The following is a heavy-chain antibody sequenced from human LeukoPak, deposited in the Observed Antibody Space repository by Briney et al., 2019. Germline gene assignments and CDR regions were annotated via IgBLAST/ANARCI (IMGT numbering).Heavy chain of an antibody. Sequence: PSETLSLTCAVYGGSFSGYYWSWIRQPPGKGLEWIGEINHSGSTNYNPSLKSRVTISVDTSKNQFPLKLSSVTAADTAVYYCARAYLSSSSSSFDYWGQGTLVTVSS. CDR2: INHSGST. J-gene: IGHJ4*02. CDR3: ARAYLSSSSSSFDY. D-gene: IGHD6-13*01. V-gene: IGHV4-34*01. CDR1: GGSFSGYY.